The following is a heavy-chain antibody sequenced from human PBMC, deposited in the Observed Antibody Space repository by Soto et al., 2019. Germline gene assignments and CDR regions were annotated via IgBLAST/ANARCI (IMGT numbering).Heavy chain of an antibody. D-gene: IGHD2-15*01. CDR1: GFTFGDYA. J-gene: IGHJ6*03. V-gene: IGHV3-49*03. Sequence: PGGSLRLSCTASGFTFGDYAMSWFRQAPGKGLEWVGFIRSKAYGGTTEYAASVKGRFTISRDDSKSIAYLQMNSLKTEDTAVYYCTRYLLSLYYYYYMDVWGKGTTVTVSS. CDR3: TRYLLSLYYYYYMDV. CDR2: IRSKAYGGTT.